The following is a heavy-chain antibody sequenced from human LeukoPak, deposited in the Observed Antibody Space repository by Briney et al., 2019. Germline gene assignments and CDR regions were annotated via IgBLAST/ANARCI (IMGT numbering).Heavy chain of an antibody. D-gene: IGHD3-16*02. Sequence: SETLSLTCTVSGGSISSHYWNWIRQPPGKGLDWVGYMYYSGSTSYNPSLMSRVTISVDTSKYQFSLKLSSVTAADTAVYYCARGHYIWGTYRQYFDYWGQGTLVTVSS. V-gene: IGHV4-59*11. CDR2: MYYSGST. CDR1: GGSISSHY. J-gene: IGHJ4*02. CDR3: ARGHYIWGTYRQYFDY.